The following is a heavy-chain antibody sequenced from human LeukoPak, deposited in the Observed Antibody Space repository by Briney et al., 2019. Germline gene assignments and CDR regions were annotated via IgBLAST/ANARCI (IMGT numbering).Heavy chain of an antibody. Sequence: SETLSLTCTVSGGSISSYYWSWIRQPPGKGLEWIGYIYYSGSTNYNPSLKSRVTISVDTSKNQFSLKLSSVTAADTAVYYCARDGCSGGSCADNNWFDPWGQGTLVTVSS. CDR3: ARDGCSGGSCADNNWFDP. J-gene: IGHJ5*02. CDR1: GGSISSYY. CDR2: IYYSGST. D-gene: IGHD2-15*01. V-gene: IGHV4-59*01.